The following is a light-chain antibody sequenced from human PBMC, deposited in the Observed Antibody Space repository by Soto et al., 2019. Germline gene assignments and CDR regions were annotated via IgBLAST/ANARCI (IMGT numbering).Light chain of an antibody. CDR1: QSVSTY. CDR3: QQRRSWPPTIT. Sequence: EIVSTHSPATLSFSPGERATLSCRASQSVSTYLAWYQQRPGQAPRRLIYDASYRATDIPPRFSGSGSGTDFTLTISSLEPEDFAVYYCQQRRSWPPTITFGQGTRLEI. J-gene: IGKJ5*01. V-gene: IGKV3-11*01. CDR2: DAS.